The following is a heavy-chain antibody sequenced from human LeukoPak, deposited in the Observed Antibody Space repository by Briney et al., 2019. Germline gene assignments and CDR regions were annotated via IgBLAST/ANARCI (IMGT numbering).Heavy chain of an antibody. D-gene: IGHD6-13*01. CDR2: ISGSGGST. CDR3: AKDLKGPTHTYSSSWYSRTENYYYGMDV. V-gene: IGHV3-23*01. Sequence: AGGSLRLSCAASGFTFSSYAMSWVRQAPGKGLEWVSAISGSGGSTYYADSVKGRFTISRDNSKNTLYLQMNSLRAEDTAVYYCAKDLKGPTHTYSSSWYSRTENYYYGMDVWGQGTTVTVSS. J-gene: IGHJ6*02. CDR1: GFTFSSYA.